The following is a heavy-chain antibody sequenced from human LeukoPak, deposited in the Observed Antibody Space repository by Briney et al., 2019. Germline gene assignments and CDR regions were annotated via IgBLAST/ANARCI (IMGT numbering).Heavy chain of an antibody. J-gene: IGHJ6*02. CDR1: GGSISSYY. Sequence: PSETLSLTCTVSGGSISSYYWSWIRQPPGKGLEWIGYIYYSGSTNYNPSLKSRVTISVDTSKNQFSLTLSSVPAADTAVYYCARDPLDYYDSSGYYQTPRRHYGTDVWGQGTTVTVSS. CDR2: IYYSGST. V-gene: IGHV4-59*01. CDR3: ARDPLDYYDSSGYYQTPRRHYGTDV. D-gene: IGHD3-22*01.